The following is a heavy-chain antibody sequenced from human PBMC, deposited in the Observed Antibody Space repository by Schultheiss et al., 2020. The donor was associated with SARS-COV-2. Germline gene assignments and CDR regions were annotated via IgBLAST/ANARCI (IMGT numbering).Heavy chain of an antibody. CDR1: GGSISNYY. J-gene: IGHJ5*02. V-gene: IGHV4-59*01. CDR2: IYYSGST. D-gene: IGHD2/OR15-2a*01. Sequence: SQTLSLTCTVSGGSISNYYWNWIRQPPGKGLEWIGYIYYSGSTNYNPSLKSRVTMSLDTSKNQFSLRLSSVTAADTAVYYCARMVSSTTKWFDPWGQGTLVTVSS. CDR3: ARMVSSTTKWFDP.